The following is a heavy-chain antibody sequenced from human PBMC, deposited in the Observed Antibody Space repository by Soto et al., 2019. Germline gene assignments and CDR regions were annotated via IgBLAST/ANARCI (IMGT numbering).Heavy chain of an antibody. J-gene: IGHJ6*02. CDR3: AASIFYYGMDV. CDR2: IYPGDSDT. Sequence: LGESLKISCKGSGYTFTNYWIGWVRQMPVKGLEWMGIIYPGDSDTKYNPSFQGQVTISADKSITTTYLRWTSLKASDTAIYYCAASIFYYGMDVWGQGTTVTAP. CDR1: GYTFTNYW. V-gene: IGHV5-51*01.